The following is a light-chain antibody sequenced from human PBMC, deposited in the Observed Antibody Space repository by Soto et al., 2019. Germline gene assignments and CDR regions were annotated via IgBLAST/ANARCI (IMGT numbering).Light chain of an antibody. CDR3: QHYGRSPYT. J-gene: IGKJ2*01. CDR1: QSVSSSY. Sequence: EIVLTQSPGTLSLSPGERATLSCRASQSVSSSYLAWYQQKPGQAPRLLIYGASSRATGIPDRFSGSGSATDFTLTISRLEPEDFAVYYCQHYGRSPYTFGQGTKLEIK. CDR2: GAS. V-gene: IGKV3-20*01.